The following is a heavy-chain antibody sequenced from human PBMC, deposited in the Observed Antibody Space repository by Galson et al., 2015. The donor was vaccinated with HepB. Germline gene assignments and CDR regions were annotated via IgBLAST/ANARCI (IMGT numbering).Heavy chain of an antibody. CDR1: GFTFGDYA. CDR3: TRDGFLGSYRPYYFDY. V-gene: IGHV3-49*03. CDR2: IRSKAYGGTT. Sequence: SLRLSCAASGFTFGDYAMSWFRQAPGKGLEWVGFIRSKAYGGTTEYAASVKGRFTISRDDSKSIAYLQTNSLKTEDTAVYYCTRDGFLGSYRPYYFDYWGQGTLVTVSS. J-gene: IGHJ4*02. D-gene: IGHD3-16*02.